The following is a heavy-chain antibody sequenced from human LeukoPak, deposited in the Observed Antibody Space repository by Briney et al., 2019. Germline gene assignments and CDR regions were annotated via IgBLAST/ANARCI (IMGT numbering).Heavy chain of an antibody. D-gene: IGHD3-22*01. V-gene: IGHV4-61*01. CDR1: GGSVNSGSYY. CDR3: ASSSSDYYYLPGY. CDR2: LHYSGRI. J-gene: IGHJ4*02. Sequence: PSETLSLTCTVSGGSVNSGSYYWSWIRQPPGKGLEWIGYLHYSGRINSNPSLKSRVTISVDTSKNQFSLKLRSVTAADTAVYYCASSSSDYYYLPGYWGQGALVTVSS.